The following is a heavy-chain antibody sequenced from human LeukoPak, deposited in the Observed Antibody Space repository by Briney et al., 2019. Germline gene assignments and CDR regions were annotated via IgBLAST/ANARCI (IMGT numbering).Heavy chain of an antibody. CDR3: ARLSREQWLPNFDY. Sequence: ASVTVSCTASGYTFTSYGISWVRQAPGQGLEWMGWISAYNGNTNYAQKLQGRVTMTTDTSTSTAYMELRSLRSDDTAVYYCARLSREQWLPNFDYWGQGTLVTVSS. CDR2: ISAYNGNT. J-gene: IGHJ4*02. CDR1: GYTFTSYG. D-gene: IGHD6-19*01. V-gene: IGHV1-18*01.